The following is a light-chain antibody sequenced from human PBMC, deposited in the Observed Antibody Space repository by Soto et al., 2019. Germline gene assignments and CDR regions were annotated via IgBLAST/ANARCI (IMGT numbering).Light chain of an antibody. CDR2: GAS. CDR3: QQYGSSPRT. Sequence: EIVLTQSPGTLSFCPWERATLSCRASQSVSSSYLAWYQQKPGQAPRLLIYGASSRATGIPDRFSGSGSGTDFTLTISRLEPEDFAVYYCQQYGSSPRTFGQGTKVDIK. J-gene: IGKJ1*01. V-gene: IGKV3-20*01. CDR1: QSVSSSY.